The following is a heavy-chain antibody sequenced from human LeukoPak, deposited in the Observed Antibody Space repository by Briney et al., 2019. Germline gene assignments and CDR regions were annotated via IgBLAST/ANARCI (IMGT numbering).Heavy chain of an antibody. CDR2: INPNSGGT. CDR1: GYTFTGYY. V-gene: IGHV1-2*06. D-gene: IGHD3-22*01. CDR3: ARDPHYDSSGTGD. Sequence: ASVKVSCKASGYTFTGYYMHWVRQAPGQGLEWMGRINPNSGGTNYAQKFQGRVTMTRDTSISTAYMELSRLRSDGTAVYYCARDPHYDSSGTGDWGQGTLVTVSS. J-gene: IGHJ4*02.